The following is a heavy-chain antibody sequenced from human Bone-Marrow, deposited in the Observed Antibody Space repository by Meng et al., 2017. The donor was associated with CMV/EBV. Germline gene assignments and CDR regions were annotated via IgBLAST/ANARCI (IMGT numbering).Heavy chain of an antibody. V-gene: IGHV3-23*01. CDR3: AKVRYQLLYGGRYFDY. D-gene: IGHD2-2*02. CDR1: GFTFSTYI. Sequence: ETLSLTCAASGFTFSTYIMNWVRQAPGKGLEWVSAISGSGGSTYYADSVKGRFTISRDNSKNTLYLQMNSLRAEDTAVYYCAKVRYQLLYGGRYFDYWGQGTLVTVSS. CDR2: ISGSGGST. J-gene: IGHJ4*02.